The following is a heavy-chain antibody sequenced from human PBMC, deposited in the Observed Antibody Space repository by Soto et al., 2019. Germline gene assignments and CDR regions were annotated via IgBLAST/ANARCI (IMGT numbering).Heavy chain of an antibody. CDR2: ISCAGTST. Sequence: GGSLRLSCAASGFTLSSYAMHWVRQAPGKGLEWVAVISCAGTSTYYADSVRGRFTISRDNAKNTLYLQMNSLRAEDTAVYYCARALPAKAHRYMDVWGKGTTVTVSS. CDR1: GFTLSSYA. V-gene: IGHV3-30-3*01. J-gene: IGHJ6*03. D-gene: IGHD2-2*01. CDR3: ARALPAKAHRYMDV.